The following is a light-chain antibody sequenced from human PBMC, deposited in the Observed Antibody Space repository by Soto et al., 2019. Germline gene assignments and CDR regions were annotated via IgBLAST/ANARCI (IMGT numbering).Light chain of an antibody. Sequence: QPVLTQSPSASASLGASVKLTCTLSSGHSSYVIAWHQQQPEKGPRYLMKLNSDGSHTKGDGIPDRFSGSSSGAERYLTISSLQSEDEADYYCQTWGTGILVFGGGTKVTV. CDR3: QTWGTGILV. V-gene: IGLV4-69*01. CDR2: LNSDGSH. J-gene: IGLJ2*01. CDR1: SGHSSYV.